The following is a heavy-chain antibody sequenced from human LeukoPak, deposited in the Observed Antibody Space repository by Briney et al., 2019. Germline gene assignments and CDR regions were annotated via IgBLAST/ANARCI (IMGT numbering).Heavy chain of an antibody. CDR1: GGSISSYY. V-gene: IGHV4-59*01. CDR2: IYYSGTT. CDR3: ARDGSAASFDY. Sequence: SETLSLTCTVSGGSISSYYWNWIRQPPGKGLEWIGYIYYSGTTNYNPSLKSRVTISVDTSKDQFSLKLSSVTAADTAVYYCARDGSAASFDYWGQGTLVTVSS. D-gene: IGHD1-26*01. J-gene: IGHJ4*02.